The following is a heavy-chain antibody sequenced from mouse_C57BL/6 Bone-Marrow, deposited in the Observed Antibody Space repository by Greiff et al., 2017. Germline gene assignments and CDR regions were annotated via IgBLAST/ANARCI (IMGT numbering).Heavy chain of an antibody. V-gene: IGHV1-9*01. Sequence: QVQLQQSGAELMKPGASVKLSCKATGYTFTGYWIEWVKQRPGHGLEWIGEILPGSGSTNYNEKFKGKATLTADTSSNTAYMQLSSLTTEDSAIYYCARSGGVTFDDWGQGTTLTVSS. D-gene: IGHD2-1*01. CDR2: ILPGSGST. CDR3: ARSGGVTFDD. CDR1: GYTFTGYW. J-gene: IGHJ2*01.